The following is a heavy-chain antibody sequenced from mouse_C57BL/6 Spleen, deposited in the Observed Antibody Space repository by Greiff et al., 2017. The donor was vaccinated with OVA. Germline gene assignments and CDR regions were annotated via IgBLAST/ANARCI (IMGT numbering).Heavy chain of an antibody. D-gene: IGHD1-1*01. J-gene: IGHJ3*01. CDR1: GYTFTSYW. CDR3: ASPEGYGSSYRFAY. CDR2: IHPNSGST. V-gene: IGHV1-64*01. Sequence: QVQLQQPGAELVKPGASVKLSCKASGYTFTSYWMHWVKQRPGQGLEWIGMIHPNSGSTNYNEKFKSKATLTVDKSSSTAYMQLSSLTSEDSAVYYCASPEGYGSSYRFAYWGQGTLVTVSA.